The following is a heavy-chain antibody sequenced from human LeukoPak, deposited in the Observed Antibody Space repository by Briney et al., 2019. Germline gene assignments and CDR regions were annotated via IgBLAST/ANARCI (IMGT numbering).Heavy chain of an antibody. CDR1: GFTFSSYG. CDR3: ARGTPGYDY. J-gene: IGHJ4*02. CDR2: LTHSGRT. Sequence: GTLRLSCAASGFTFSSYGMSWVRQAPGKGLEWIGELTHSGRTNYNPSLESRVTISVDTSDNQFSLKLTSVTVADTAVYYCARGTPGYDYWGQGTLVTVSS. V-gene: IGHV4-34*01. D-gene: IGHD4-23*01.